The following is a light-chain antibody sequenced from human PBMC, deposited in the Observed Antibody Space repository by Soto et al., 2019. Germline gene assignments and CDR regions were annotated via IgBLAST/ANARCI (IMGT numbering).Light chain of an antibody. CDR3: QQRADWTIT. CDR1: QSVNKN. V-gene: IGKV3-15*01. J-gene: IGKJ5*01. Sequence: EIVMTQSPATPSVSPGEGATLSCRASQSVNKNLAWYQQTPGRAPRLLIYSTSTRAIDTADRFSGSGSGTDVTITISSLQQDDGSVYYGQQRADWTITFGQGTRLEIK. CDR2: STS.